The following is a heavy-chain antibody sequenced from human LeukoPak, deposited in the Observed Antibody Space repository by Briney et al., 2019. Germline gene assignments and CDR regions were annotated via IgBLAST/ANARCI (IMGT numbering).Heavy chain of an antibody. J-gene: IGHJ3*02. CDR2: ISGSGGST. CDR3: AKSPNYGDYVAFDI. D-gene: IGHD4-17*01. V-gene: IGHV3-23*01. Sequence: SGGSLRLSCAASGFTFSSYAMSWVRQAPGKGLEWVSAISGSGGSTYYANSVKGRFTISRDNSKNTLYLQMNSLRAEDTAVYYCAKSPNYGDYVAFDIWGQGTMVTVSS. CDR1: GFTFSSYA.